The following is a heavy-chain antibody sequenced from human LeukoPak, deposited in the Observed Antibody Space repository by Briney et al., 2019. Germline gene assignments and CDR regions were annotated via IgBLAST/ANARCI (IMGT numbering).Heavy chain of an antibody. V-gene: IGHV1-69*13. Sequence: SVKVSCKASGGTFSIYAISWVRQAPGQGLEWMGGIIPIFGTANYAQKFQGRVTITADESTSTAYMELSSLRSEDTAVYYCVREAVAGTRTPDYWGQGTLVTVSS. CDR1: GGTFSIYA. CDR3: VREAVAGTRTPDY. J-gene: IGHJ4*02. D-gene: IGHD6-19*01. CDR2: IIPIFGTA.